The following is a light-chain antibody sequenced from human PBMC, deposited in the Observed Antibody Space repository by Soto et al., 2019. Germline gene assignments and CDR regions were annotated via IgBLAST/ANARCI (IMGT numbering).Light chain of an antibody. CDR1: QSVSRGN. Sequence: EIVLTKSLGTLSLSPGERATLSCRASQSVSRGNLAWYQQKPGQAPRLLIYGASSGATGIPDRFSGSGSGTDFTLTISRVEPEDFAVYYCQQYASSPTFGKGTRLEIK. CDR2: GAS. CDR3: QQYASSPT. J-gene: IGKJ5*01. V-gene: IGKV3-20*01.